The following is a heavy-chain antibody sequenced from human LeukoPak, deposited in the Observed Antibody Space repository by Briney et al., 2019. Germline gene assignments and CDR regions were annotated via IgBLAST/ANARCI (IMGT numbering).Heavy chain of an antibody. CDR1: GFTFSNYW. D-gene: IGHD3-3*01. J-gene: IGHJ4*02. CDR3: ARAPREWLLGYYFDY. V-gene: IGHV3-7*01. Sequence: GGSLRLSCAASGFTFSNYWMSWVRQAPGKGLEWVANIKQDGSEEYYVDSVRGRFTISRDNAKNSLYLQMNSLRAEDTAVYYCARAPREWLLGYYFDYWGQGTLVTVSS. CDR2: IKQDGSEE.